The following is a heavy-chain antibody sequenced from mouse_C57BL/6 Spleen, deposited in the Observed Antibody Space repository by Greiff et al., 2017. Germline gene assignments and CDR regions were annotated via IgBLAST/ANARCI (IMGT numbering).Heavy chain of an antibody. D-gene: IGHD1-1*01. J-gene: IGHJ2*01. Sequence: QVQLQQSGAELVKPGASVKMSCKASGYTFTSYWITWVKQRPGQGLEWIGDIYPGSGSTNYNEKFKSKATLTVDTSSSTAYMQLSSLTSEDSAVYYCARAITTVGYYFDYWGQGTTLTVSS. CDR1: GYTFTSYW. CDR2: IYPGSGST. CDR3: ARAITTVGYYFDY. V-gene: IGHV1-55*01.